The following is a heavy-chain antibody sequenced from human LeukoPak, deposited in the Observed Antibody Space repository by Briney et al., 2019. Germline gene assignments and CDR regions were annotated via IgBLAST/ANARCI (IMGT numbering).Heavy chain of an antibody. CDR1: GGSISSRTYF. CDR3: ARDRGHYSSSWYTWFDP. D-gene: IGHD6-13*01. V-gene: IGHV4-39*07. CDR2: LYYTGDT. Sequence: KPSETLSLTCTVSGGSISSRTYFWGWIRQPPGGTLEWIGSLYYTGDTYYNPSLSSRVAMSIDTSNNQFSLKLSSLTAADTAVYYCARDRGHYSSSWYTWFDPWGQGILVTVSS. J-gene: IGHJ5*02.